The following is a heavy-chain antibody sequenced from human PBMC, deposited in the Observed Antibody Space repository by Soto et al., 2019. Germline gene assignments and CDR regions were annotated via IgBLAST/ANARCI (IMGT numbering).Heavy chain of an antibody. V-gene: IGHV3-72*01. J-gene: IGHJ4*02. D-gene: IGHD2-2*02. CDR1: GFSISDHY. Sequence: EVQLVESGGGLVQPGGSLRLSCAASGFSISDHYMDWLRQAPGKGLEWVGCSRDKTRSYTTDYAASVKGRFLISRDDSKNSLYLQMNSLKTEDTAVYYCGRVYTAFDYWGQGTLVTVSS. CDR3: GRVYTAFDY. CDR2: SRDKTRSYTT.